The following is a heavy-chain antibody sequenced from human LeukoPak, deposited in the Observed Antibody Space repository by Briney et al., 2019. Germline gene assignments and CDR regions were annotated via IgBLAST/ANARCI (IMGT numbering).Heavy chain of an antibody. CDR1: GFAFDTYS. V-gene: IGHV3-21*01. D-gene: IGHD5-24*01. Sequence: GGSLRRSCAASGFAFDTYSMDWVRQAPGKGLEWVSSISSSSSYIYYADSVKGRFTISRDNAKNSLYLQMNSLRAEDTAVYYCARVGRGFTQAYWGQGTLVTVSS. CDR2: ISSSSSYI. J-gene: IGHJ4*02. CDR3: ARVGRGFTQAY.